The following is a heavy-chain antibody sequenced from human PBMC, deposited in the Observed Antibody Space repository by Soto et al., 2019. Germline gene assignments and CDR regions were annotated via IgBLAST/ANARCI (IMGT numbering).Heavy chain of an antibody. CDR2: IWYDGSNK. D-gene: IGHD2-15*01. V-gene: IGHV3-33*01. CDR3: ARDPRVVVAATDYYYYYGMDV. CDR1: GFTFSSYG. Sequence: GGSLRLSCAASGFTFSSYGMHWVRQAPGKGLEWVAVIWYDGSNKYYADSVKGRFTISRDNSKNTLYLQMNSLRAEDTAVYYCARDPRVVVAATDYYYYYGMDVWGQGTTVTVSS. J-gene: IGHJ6*02.